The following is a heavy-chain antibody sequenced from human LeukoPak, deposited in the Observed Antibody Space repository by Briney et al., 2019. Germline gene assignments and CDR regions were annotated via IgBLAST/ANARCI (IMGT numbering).Heavy chain of an antibody. J-gene: IGHJ5*02. CDR1: GDSISSYY. D-gene: IGHD4-17*01. V-gene: IGHV4-59*01. CDR3: ARRPSGANWFDP. CDR2: ILYSGST. Sequence: SETLSLTCTVSGDSISSYYWNWIRQPPGNGLEWIGYILYSGSTNYNPSLRSRVTISVDTSKNQFSLKVNSVTAADTAVYYCARRPSGANWFDPWGQGTLVTVSS.